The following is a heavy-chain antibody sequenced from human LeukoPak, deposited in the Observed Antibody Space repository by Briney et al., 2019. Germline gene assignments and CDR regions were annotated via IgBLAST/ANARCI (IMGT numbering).Heavy chain of an antibody. D-gene: IGHD5-18*01. CDR1: GGSISSGNYY. Sequence: SETLSLTCTVSGGSISSGNYYWNWIRQPAGKGLEWIGRIVASGNTNYNPSLKSRVTISVDTSKNQFSLKLSSVTAADTAVYYCASPNVDTAMVTPDAFDIWGQGTMVTVSS. J-gene: IGHJ3*02. V-gene: IGHV4-61*02. CDR3: ASPNVDTAMVTPDAFDI. CDR2: IVASGNT.